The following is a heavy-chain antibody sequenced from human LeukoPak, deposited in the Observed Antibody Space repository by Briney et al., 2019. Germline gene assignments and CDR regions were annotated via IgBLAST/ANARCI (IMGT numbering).Heavy chain of an antibody. CDR1: GYTFTSYD. Sequence: ASVTVSCKASGYTFTSYDINWVRQATGQGLEWMGWMNPNSGNTGYAQKFQGRVTMTRNTSISTAYMELSSLRSEDTAVYYCATGAPTVTTLDYWGQGTLVTVSS. V-gene: IGHV1-8*01. J-gene: IGHJ4*02. CDR2: MNPNSGNT. CDR3: ATGAPTVTTLDY. D-gene: IGHD4-17*01.